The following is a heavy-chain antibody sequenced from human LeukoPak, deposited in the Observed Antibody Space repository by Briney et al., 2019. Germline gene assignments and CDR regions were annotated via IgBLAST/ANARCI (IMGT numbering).Heavy chain of an antibody. D-gene: IGHD3-3*01. CDR1: GFTFSYYW. J-gene: IGHJ5*02. CDR2: LRPDGRDK. Sequence: PGGSLRLACAASGFTFSYYWMTSVRQAPGKGLEWVANLRPDGRDKYYADSVKGRFTISRDNPKNSLSLQMNGLRADDTAIYYCARDAYDDASESWGQGTLVTVSS. CDR3: ARDAYDDASES. V-gene: IGHV3-7*01.